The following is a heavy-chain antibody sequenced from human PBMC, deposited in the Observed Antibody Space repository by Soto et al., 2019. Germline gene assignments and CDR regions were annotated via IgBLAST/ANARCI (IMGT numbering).Heavy chain of an antibody. J-gene: IGHJ3*02. CDR1: GYTFTSYG. CDR3: ARTKLLWFGELTRLDAFDI. D-gene: IGHD3-10*01. CDR2: ISAYNGNT. V-gene: IGHV1-18*01. Sequence: ASVKVSCKASGYTFTSYGISWVRQAPGQGLEWMGWISAYNGNTNYEQKLQGRVPMTTDTSTSKAYMELRSLRSNDTAVYYCARTKLLWFGELTRLDAFDIWGQGTMVTVSS.